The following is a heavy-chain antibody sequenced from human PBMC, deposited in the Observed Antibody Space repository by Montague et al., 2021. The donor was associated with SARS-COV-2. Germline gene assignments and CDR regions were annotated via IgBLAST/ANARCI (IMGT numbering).Heavy chain of an antibody. J-gene: IGHJ2*01. V-gene: IGHV4-39*01. Sequence: SETLSLTCTVSGGSISSGTYYWGWVRQPPGKGLEWIGTINYSGKTYYNPSLKSRVTISVDTSKNQFSLKVTSATAADTAVYYCARRAQWQLSWFFDLWSRGTLVTVSS. CDR2: INYSGKT. CDR3: ARRAQWQLSWFFDL. D-gene: IGHD6-19*01. CDR1: GGSISSGTYY.